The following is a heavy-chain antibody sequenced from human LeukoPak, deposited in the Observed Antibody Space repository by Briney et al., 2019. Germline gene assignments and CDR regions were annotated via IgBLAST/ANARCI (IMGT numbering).Heavy chain of an antibody. CDR3: ARGLNWGAVAGAENFDY. D-gene: IGHD6-19*01. J-gene: IGHJ4*02. CDR2: INPNSGGT. V-gene: IGHV1-2*06. CDR1: GYTFTGYY. Sequence: ASVKVSCKASGYTFTGYYMHWVRQAPGQGLEWMGRINPNSGGTNYAQKFQGRVTMTRDTSIGTAYMELSRLRSDDTAVYYCARGLNWGAVAGAENFDYWGQGTLVTVSS.